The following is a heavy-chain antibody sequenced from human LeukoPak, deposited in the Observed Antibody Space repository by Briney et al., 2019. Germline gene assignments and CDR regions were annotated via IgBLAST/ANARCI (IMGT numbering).Heavy chain of an antibody. CDR1: GFTVSSNY. V-gene: IGHV3-53*01. Sequence: PGGSLRLSCAASGFTVSSNYMSWVRQAPGKGLEWVSSIYSGGSTYYAGSVKGRFTISRDSSKNTLYLQMSSLRAEDTAVYYCARGHNWNDRGAFDIWGQGTMVTVSS. D-gene: IGHD1-1*01. CDR3: ARGHNWNDRGAFDI. J-gene: IGHJ3*02. CDR2: IYSGGST.